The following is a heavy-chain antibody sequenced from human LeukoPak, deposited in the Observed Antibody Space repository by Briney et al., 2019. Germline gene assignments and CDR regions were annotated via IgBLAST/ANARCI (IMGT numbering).Heavy chain of an antibody. Sequence: SETLSLTCAVYGGSSSGYCWSWIRQPPGKGLEWIGEINHSGSTNYNPSLKSRVTISVDTSKNQFSLKLSSVTAADTAVYYCARGPPRVLRFLEWLLTTPFFDYWGQGTLVTVSS. J-gene: IGHJ4*02. CDR1: GGSSSGYC. CDR2: INHSGST. D-gene: IGHD3-3*01. CDR3: ARGPPRVLRFLEWLLTTPFFDY. V-gene: IGHV4-34*01.